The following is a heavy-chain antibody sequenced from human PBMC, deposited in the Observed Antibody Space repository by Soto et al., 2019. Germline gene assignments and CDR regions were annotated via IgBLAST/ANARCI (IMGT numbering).Heavy chain of an antibody. CDR1: GGTFSNYG. CDR3: ARDAAGSLGTTATTYYYYYGMDV. Sequence: QVQLVQSGAEVKKPGSSVKVSCKASGGTFSNYGLSWVRQAPGQGLEWMGGIIPMFGTTIYAQKFQGRVTMTADEYTSTAYMELRSLRSADTALYYCARDAAGSLGTTATTYYYYYGMDVWGQGTTVTVSS. V-gene: IGHV1-69*01. D-gene: IGHD4-17*01. J-gene: IGHJ6*02. CDR2: IIPMFGTT.